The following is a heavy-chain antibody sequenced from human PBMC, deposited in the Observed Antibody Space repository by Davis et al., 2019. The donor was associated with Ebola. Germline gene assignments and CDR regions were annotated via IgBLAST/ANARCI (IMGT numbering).Heavy chain of an antibody. CDR3: ASYSNSPGTGMDV. Sequence: ASVKVSCKASGYTFTNYGISWVRQAPGQGLEWVGWINPHNGNTNYAQNVQGRVTMTTDTSTSTAYMELSSLRSEDTAVYYCASYSNSPGTGMDVWGQGTTVTVSS. J-gene: IGHJ6*02. CDR1: GYTFTNYG. D-gene: IGHD4-11*01. V-gene: IGHV1-18*04. CDR2: INPHNGNT.